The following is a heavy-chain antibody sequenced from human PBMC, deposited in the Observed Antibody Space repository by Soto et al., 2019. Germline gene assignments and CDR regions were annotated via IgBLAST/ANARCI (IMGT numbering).Heavy chain of an antibody. Sequence: SETLSLTCTVSGGSISSNYWSWIRQPPGKGLQWIGYIYYSGSTNYNPPLKSRVTISVDTSKNQFSLKLSSVTAADTAVYYCARGGWSFDYWGQGTLVPVSS. J-gene: IGHJ4*02. CDR3: ARGGWSFDY. CDR1: GGSISSNY. D-gene: IGHD6-19*01. V-gene: IGHV4-59*01. CDR2: IYYSGST.